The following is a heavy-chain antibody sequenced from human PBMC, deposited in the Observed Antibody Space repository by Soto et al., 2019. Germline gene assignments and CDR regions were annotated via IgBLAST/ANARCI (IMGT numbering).Heavy chain of an antibody. V-gene: IGHV2-5*02. CDR3: AHRGWYSSSTPFFDY. CDR1: GFSLSTSGVG. J-gene: IGHJ4*02. CDR2: IYWDDDK. Sequence: QITLKESGPTLVKPTQTLTLTCTFSGFSLSTSGVGVGWIRQPPGKALEWLALIYWDDDKRYSPSLKSRLTITKDTSKNQVVLTMTNMDPVYTATYYCAHRGWYSSSTPFFDYWGQGTLVTVSS. D-gene: IGHD6-13*01.